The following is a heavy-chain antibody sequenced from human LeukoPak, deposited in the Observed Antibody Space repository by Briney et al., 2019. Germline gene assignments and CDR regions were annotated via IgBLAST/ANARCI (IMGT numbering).Heavy chain of an antibody. J-gene: IGHJ4*02. CDR3: ARGPDSSGYYYFDF. V-gene: IGHV4-30-4*08. Sequence: SETLSLTCTVSGGSVSCGTYYWSWIRQPPGKGLEWIGEINHSGSTNYNPSLKSRVTISVDTSKNQFSLKLSSVTAADTAVYYCARGPDSSGYYYFDFWGQGTLVTVSS. D-gene: IGHD3-22*01. CDR1: GGSVSCGTYY. CDR2: INHSGST.